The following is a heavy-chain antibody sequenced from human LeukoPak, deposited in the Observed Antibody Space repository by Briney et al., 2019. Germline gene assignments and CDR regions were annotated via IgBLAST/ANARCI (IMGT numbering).Heavy chain of an antibody. CDR3: VKPPSENLLTGSLYYFDY. CDR1: GFTFSSCA. CDR2: ISGSGDST. Sequence: GGSLRLSCAASGFTFSSCAMSWVRQAPGKGLEWVSGISGSGDSTDYADSVKGRFTISRDNSKNTLYLQINSLRAEDTAVYYCVKPPSENLLTGSLYYFDYWGQGTLVTVSS. D-gene: IGHD3-9*01. J-gene: IGHJ4*02. V-gene: IGHV3-23*01.